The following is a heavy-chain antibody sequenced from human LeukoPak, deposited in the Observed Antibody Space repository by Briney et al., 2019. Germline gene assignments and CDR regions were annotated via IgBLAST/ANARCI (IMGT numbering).Heavy chain of an antibody. Sequence: GASVKVSCKASGYTFTSYDINWVRQATGQGLEWMGWMNPNSGDTGYAQNFQGRLNMTRNTSKSTAYMELSSLRSEDTAVYYCARDVNKLKSMVRGVIDYWGQGTLVTVSS. CDR3: ARDVNKLKSMVRGVIDY. CDR1: GYTFTSYD. J-gene: IGHJ4*02. CDR2: MNPNSGDT. V-gene: IGHV1-8*01. D-gene: IGHD3-10*01.